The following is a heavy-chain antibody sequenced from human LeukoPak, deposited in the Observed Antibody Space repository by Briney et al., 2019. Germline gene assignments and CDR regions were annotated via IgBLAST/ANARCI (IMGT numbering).Heavy chain of an antibody. D-gene: IGHD2-15*01. CDR2: IWSDGGAK. J-gene: IGHJ4*02. CDR3: AKDLAFCSGGSCAY. V-gene: IGHV3-30*02. Sequence: GGSLRLSCAASGFTFSSYGMHWVRQAPAKGLEWVAMIWSDGGAKYYADSVKGRFTISRDNSKNTLNLQMNSLRVEDTAVYYCAKDLAFCSGGSCAYWGQGSLVTVSS. CDR1: GFTFSSYG.